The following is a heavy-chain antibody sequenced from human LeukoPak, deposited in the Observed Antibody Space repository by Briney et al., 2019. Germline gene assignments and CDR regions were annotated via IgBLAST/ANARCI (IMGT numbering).Heavy chain of an antibody. V-gene: IGHV4-34*01. CDR3: AREPPYSSGIELDY. J-gene: IGHJ4*02. CDR1: GGSFSGYY. Sequence: SETLSLTCAVYGGSFSGYYWSWLRQPPGKGLEWIGEINHSGSTNYNPSLKSRVTISVDTSKDQFSLKLSSVTAADTAVYYCAREPPYSSGIELDYWGQGTLVTVSS. D-gene: IGHD6-25*01. CDR2: INHSGST.